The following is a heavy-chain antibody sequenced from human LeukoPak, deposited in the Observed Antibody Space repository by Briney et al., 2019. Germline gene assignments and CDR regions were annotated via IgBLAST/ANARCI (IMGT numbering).Heavy chain of an antibody. D-gene: IGHD2-21*02. CDR2: IYYSGST. CDR1: GGSISSSSYY. V-gene: IGHV4-39*07. CDR3: AREKRDCGGDCYPSYYFDY. J-gene: IGHJ4*02. Sequence: PSETLSLTCTVSGGSISSSSYYWGWIRQPPGKGLEWIGSIYYSGSTYYNPSLKSRVTISVDTSKNQFSLKLSSVTAADTAVYYCAREKRDCGGDCYPSYYFDYWGQGTLVTVSS.